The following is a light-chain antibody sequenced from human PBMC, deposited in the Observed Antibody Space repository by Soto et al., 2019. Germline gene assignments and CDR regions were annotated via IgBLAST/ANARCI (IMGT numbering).Light chain of an antibody. CDR3: SSYAGSKGV. Sequence: QSALTQPPSASGPPGQSVTISCTGTSSDVGGYNYVSWYQQHPGKAPKLMIYEDSKRPSGVPDRFSASKSGSTASLTVSGLQAEDEADYYCSSYAGSKGVFGTGTKVTVL. CDR1: SSDVGGYNY. J-gene: IGLJ1*01. CDR2: EDS. V-gene: IGLV2-8*01.